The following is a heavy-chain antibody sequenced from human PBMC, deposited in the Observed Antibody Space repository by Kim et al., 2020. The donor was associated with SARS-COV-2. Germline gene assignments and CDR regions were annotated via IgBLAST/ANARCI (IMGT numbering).Heavy chain of an antibody. CDR1: GGTFSIYT. CDR2: IIPIFGTT. CDR3: ARGSEYYDSSGFYFDY. J-gene: IGHJ4*02. D-gene: IGHD3-22*01. Sequence: SVKVSCKASGGTFSIYTINWVRQAPGQGLEWMGGIIPIFGTTYYAQKFQGRVTITADESTNTAYMEMSSLRSEDAAVYYCARGSEYYDSSGFYFDYWGQGTLVTVSS. V-gene: IGHV1-69*13.